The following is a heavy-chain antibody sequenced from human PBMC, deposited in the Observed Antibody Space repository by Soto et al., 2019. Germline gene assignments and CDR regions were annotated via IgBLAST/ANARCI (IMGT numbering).Heavy chain of an antibody. D-gene: IGHD3-16*02. Sequence: QVQLVQSGAEVKKPGSSVKVSCKASGGTFSSYAISWVRQAPGQGLEWMGGIIPIFGTANYAQKFQGRVTITADESTSTDYMELSSLRSEDTAVYYCARDLKSDYVWGSYRYTGFGYWGQGTLVTVSS. V-gene: IGHV1-69*01. CDR3: ARDLKSDYVWGSYRYTGFGY. J-gene: IGHJ4*02. CDR1: GGTFSSYA. CDR2: IIPIFGTA.